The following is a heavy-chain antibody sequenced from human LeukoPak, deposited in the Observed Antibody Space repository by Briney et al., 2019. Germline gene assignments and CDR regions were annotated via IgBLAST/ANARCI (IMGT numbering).Heavy chain of an antibody. V-gene: IGHV4-34*01. CDR1: GFTVSSNY. CDR3: ARRPRNSGNYDGPSGLDY. D-gene: IGHD1-26*01. Sequence: GSLRLSCAAPGFTVSSNYMSWIRQPPGKGLEWIGEIDHSGSTNYNPSLKRRATMSVDTSKNQFSLKVNSLTAADTAVYYCARRPRNSGNYDGPSGLDYWGQGNLVTVSS. J-gene: IGHJ4*02. CDR2: IDHSGST.